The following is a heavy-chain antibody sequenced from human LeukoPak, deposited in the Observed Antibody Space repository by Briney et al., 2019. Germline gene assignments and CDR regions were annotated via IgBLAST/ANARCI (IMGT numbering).Heavy chain of an antibody. CDR1: GFTFSSYG. D-gene: IGHD5-18*01. J-gene: IGHJ4*02. CDR3: AKAFTDTAMDLTLFDY. V-gene: IGHV3-33*06. CDR2: IWYDGSNK. Sequence: GGSLRLSCAASGFTFSSYGMHWVRQAPGKGLEWVAVIWYDGSNKYYADSVKGRFTISRDNSKNTLYLQMNSLRAEDTAVYYCAKAFTDTAMDLTLFDYWGQGTLVTVS.